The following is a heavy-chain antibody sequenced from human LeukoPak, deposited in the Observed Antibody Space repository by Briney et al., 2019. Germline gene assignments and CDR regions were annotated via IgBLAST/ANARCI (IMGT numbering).Heavy chain of an antibody. Sequence: ASVKVSCKASGYTFTGYYMHWVRQAPGQGLEWMGWINPNSGGTNYAQKFQGRVTMTRDTSISTAYMELSRLRSDDTAVYYRARDCPYGSTRGPWFDPWGQGTLVTVSS. V-gene: IGHV1-2*02. CDR3: ARDCPYGSTRGPWFDP. D-gene: IGHD5-24*01. CDR2: INPNSGGT. CDR1: GYTFTGYY. J-gene: IGHJ5*02.